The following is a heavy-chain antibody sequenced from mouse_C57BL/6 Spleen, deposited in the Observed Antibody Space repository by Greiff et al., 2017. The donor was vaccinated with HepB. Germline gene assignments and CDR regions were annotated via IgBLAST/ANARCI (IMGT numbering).Heavy chain of an antibody. D-gene: IGHD2-5*01. CDR2: IDPSDSET. J-gene: IGHJ3*01. Sequence: VQLQQPRAELVRPGSSVKLSCKASGYTFTSYWMHWVKQRPIQGLEWIGNIDPSDSETHYNQKFKDKATLTVDKSSSTAYMQLSSLTSEDSAVYYCAREENYSNFGGFAYWGQGTLVTVSA. CDR3: AREENYSNFGGFAY. CDR1: GYTFTSYW. V-gene: IGHV1-52*01.